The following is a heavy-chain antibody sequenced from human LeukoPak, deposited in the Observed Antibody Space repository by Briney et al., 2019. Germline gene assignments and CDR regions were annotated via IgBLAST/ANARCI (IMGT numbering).Heavy chain of an antibody. CDR2: ISYDGSNK. J-gene: IGHJ4*02. V-gene: IGHV3-30*04. Sequence: PGRSPRLSCAASGFTFSSYAMHWVRQATGKGLEWVAVISYDGSNKYYADSVKGRFTISRDNSKNTLYLQMNSLRAEDTAVYYCARDFRKRIAVAGTFDYWGQGTLVTVSS. CDR3: ARDFRKRIAVAGTFDY. CDR1: GFTFSSYA. D-gene: IGHD6-19*01.